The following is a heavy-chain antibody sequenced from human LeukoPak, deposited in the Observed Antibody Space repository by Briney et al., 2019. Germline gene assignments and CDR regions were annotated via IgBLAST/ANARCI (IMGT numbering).Heavy chain of an antibody. CDR2: VDPEDGET. V-gene: IGHV1-69-2*01. D-gene: IGHD3-10*01. CDR3: ATWGPRVDYFDY. CDR1: GYNFTDYY. Sequence: ASVQVSCNVYGYNFTDYYMAWARQAPGKGLEWMGLVDPEDGETIYAEKFQGRVTITADTSTDTAYIELSSLRSEDTAVYYCATWGPRVDYFDYWGQGTLVTVSS. J-gene: IGHJ4*02.